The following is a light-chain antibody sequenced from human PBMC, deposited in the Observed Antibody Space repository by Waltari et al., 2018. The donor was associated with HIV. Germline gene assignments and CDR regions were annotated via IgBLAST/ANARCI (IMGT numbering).Light chain of an antibody. CDR1: QSVLYSSNNKNY. CDR3: QQYYSTPLA. CDR2: CAS. Sequence: DIVMTQSPDSLAVSLGERATIKCKSSQSVLYSSNNKNYLAWSQQKPGQPPKLLIYCASTRESGVPDRFSGSGSGTDFTLTISSLQAEDVAVYYCQQYYSTPLAFGQGTKVEIK. V-gene: IGKV4-1*01. J-gene: IGKJ1*01.